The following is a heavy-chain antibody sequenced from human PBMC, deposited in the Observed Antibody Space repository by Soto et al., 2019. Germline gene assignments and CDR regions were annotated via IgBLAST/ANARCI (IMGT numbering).Heavy chain of an antibody. Sequence: QVQLVQSGAAVRKPGASVMLSCKTSGYTFTSYSIHLVRQAPGQRLAWMGWINGANGDTKYSQRFHDRVTISRNSSASTVYMGLGSLTFDDTAIYYCAIAPLPRYSADFRWGQGTQVTVSS. CDR3: AIAPLPRYSADFR. V-gene: IGHV1-3*01. J-gene: IGHJ4*02. D-gene: IGHD5-18*01. CDR1: GYTFTSYS. CDR2: INGANGDT.